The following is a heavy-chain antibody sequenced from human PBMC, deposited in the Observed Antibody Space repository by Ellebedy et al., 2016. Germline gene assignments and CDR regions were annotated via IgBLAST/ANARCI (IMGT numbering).Heavy chain of an antibody. J-gene: IGHJ4*02. D-gene: IGHD3-10*01. Sequence: GESLKISXAASGLTFRNYGMSWVRQAPGQGLEWVSGISGSGVTTFYADSVKGRFTISRDNSKNILYLQMNSLRAEDTAIYYCAKGKRGGADFDYWGQGTLVTVSS. V-gene: IGHV3-23*01. CDR3: AKGKRGGADFDY. CDR1: GLTFRNYG. CDR2: ISGSGVTT.